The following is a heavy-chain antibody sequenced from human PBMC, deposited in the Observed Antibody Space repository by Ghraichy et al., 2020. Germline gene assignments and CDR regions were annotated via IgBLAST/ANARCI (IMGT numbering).Heavy chain of an antibody. V-gene: IGHV4-39*01. J-gene: IGHJ4*02. CDR1: GGSISSSSYY. CDR2: IYYSGST. CDR3: ARVYSSSSYFDY. Sequence: SETLSLTCTVSGGSISSSSYYWGWIRQPPGKGLEWIGNIYYSGSTYYNPSLKSRVTISVDTSKNQFSLKLSSVTAADTALYYCARVYSSSSYFDYWGQGTLVTVSS. D-gene: IGHD6-6*01.